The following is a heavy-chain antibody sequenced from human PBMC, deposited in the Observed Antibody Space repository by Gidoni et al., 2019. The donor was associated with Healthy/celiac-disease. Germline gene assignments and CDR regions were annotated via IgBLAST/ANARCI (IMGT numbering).Heavy chain of an antibody. CDR2: LIPIFGTA. CDR3: ATQYSKQNWFDP. Sequence: QVQLVQSGAEVKKPGSSVTVSCKASGGTFSSYAISWVRQAPGQGLEWMGGLIPIFGTANYAQKFQGRVTITADESTSTAYMELSSLRSEDTAVYYCATQYSKQNWFDPWGQGTLVTVSS. J-gene: IGHJ5*02. V-gene: IGHV1-69*01. CDR1: GGTFSSYA. D-gene: IGHD5-18*01.